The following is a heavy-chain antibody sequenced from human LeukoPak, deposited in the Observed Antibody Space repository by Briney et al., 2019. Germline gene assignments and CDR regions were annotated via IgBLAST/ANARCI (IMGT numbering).Heavy chain of an antibody. CDR1: GGSISSYY. Sequence: SETLSLTCTVSGGSISSYYWSWIRQPPGKGLEWIGYIYYSGSTNYNPSLKSRVSISVDTSKNQFSPKLSSVTAADTAVYYCARTSGELLIDYWGQGTLVTVSS. J-gene: IGHJ4*02. D-gene: IGHD1-26*01. V-gene: IGHV4-59*01. CDR2: IYYSGST. CDR3: ARTSGELLIDY.